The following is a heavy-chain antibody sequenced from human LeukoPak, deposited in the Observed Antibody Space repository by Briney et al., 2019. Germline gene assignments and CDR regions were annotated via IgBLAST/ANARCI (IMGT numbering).Heavy chain of an antibody. V-gene: IGHV1-2*04. Sequence: GASVKVSCKASGYTFTGYYMHRVRQAPGQGLEWMGWINPNSGGTNYAQKFQGWVTMTRDTSISTAYMELSRLRSDDTAVYYCARRFRYSSGWGAFDIWGQGTMVTVSS. CDR1: GYTFTGYY. D-gene: IGHD6-19*01. CDR3: ARRFRYSSGWGAFDI. CDR2: INPNSGGT. J-gene: IGHJ3*02.